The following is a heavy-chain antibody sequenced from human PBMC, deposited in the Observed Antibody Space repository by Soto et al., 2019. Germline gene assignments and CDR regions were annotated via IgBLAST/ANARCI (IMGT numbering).Heavy chain of an antibody. CDR2: IYYSGST. CDR3: ARVSRSYYYDSSGYYSYNWFDP. Sequence: PSETLSLTCTVSGGSISSGDYYWSWIRQPPGKGLEWIGYIYYSGSTYYNPSLKSRVTISVDTSKNQFSLKLSSVTAADTAVYYCARVSRSYYYDSSGYYSYNWFDPWGQGTLVTVSS. CDR1: GGSISSGDYY. J-gene: IGHJ5*02. V-gene: IGHV4-30-4*01. D-gene: IGHD3-22*01.